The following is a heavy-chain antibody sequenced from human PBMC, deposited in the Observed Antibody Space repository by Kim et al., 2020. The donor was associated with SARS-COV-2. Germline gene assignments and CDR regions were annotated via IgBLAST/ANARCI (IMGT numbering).Heavy chain of an antibody. CDR1: GYTFTSYG. Sequence: ASVKVSCKASGYTFTSYGISWVRQAPGQGLEWMGWISAYNGNTNYAQKLQGRVTMTTDTSTSTAYMELRSLRSDDTAVYYCARINRIFGVVIIRDYYYGMDVWGPETTVTVSS. J-gene: IGHJ6*02. CDR2: ISAYNGNT. CDR3: ARINRIFGVVIIRDYYYGMDV. D-gene: IGHD3-3*01. V-gene: IGHV1-18*01.